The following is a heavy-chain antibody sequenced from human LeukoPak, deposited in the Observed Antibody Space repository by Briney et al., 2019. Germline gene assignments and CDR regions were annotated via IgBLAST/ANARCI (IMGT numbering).Heavy chain of an antibody. V-gene: IGHV4-4*07. J-gene: IGHJ4*02. Sequence: SETLSLTCAVSGGSITNYYWTWIRQPAGKGLEWIGRIYTSGSTNYNPSLKSRVIMSVDTSKDQFSLKLTSLTAADTAVYYCARMDPDLAYGNYWGQGTLVTVSS. CDR3: ARMDPDLAYGNY. CDR2: IYTSGST. D-gene: IGHD4-17*01. CDR1: GGSITNYY.